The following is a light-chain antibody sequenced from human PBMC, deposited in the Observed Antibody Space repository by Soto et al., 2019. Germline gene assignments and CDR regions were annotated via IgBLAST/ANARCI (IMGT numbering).Light chain of an antibody. V-gene: IGKV3-20*01. J-gene: IGKJ3*01. CDR3: HQYCRSFP. CDR2: GAS. Sequence: LKLSPVALSLSKGERATLSCRASQSFSSIYLAWYKQKPGQAPRLLIYGASSRANGIPDRFSGSGSGTDFTLTIIRLEPEDFPVYYCHQYCRSFPSGPRTKVAI. CDR1: QSFSSIY.